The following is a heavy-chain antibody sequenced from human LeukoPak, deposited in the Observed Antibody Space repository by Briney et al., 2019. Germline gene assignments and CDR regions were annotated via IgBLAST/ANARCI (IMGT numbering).Heavy chain of an antibody. J-gene: IGHJ4*02. V-gene: IGHV3-30*02. Sequence: PGGSLRLSCAASGFTFSSYGMHWVRQAPGKGLEWVAFIRYDGSNKYYADSVKGRFTISRDNSKNTLYLQMNSLRAEDTAVYYCARDRALITPLYYFDYWGQGTLVTVSS. CDR3: ARDRALITPLYYFDY. CDR1: GFTFSSYG. CDR2: IRYDGSNK.